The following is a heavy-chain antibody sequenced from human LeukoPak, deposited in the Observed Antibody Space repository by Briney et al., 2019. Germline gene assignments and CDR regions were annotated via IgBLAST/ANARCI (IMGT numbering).Heavy chain of an antibody. CDR2: ISKSSRYI. J-gene: IGHJ4*02. Sequence: GGSLRLSCAASGFTFSDYSMNWVRQAPGKGLEWVSSISKSSRYIYYADSMKGRFTISRDNAKNSLYLQMNSLRAEDTAVYYCARDLGERDSPDYWGQGTLVTVSS. V-gene: IGHV3-21*01. CDR1: GFTFSDYS. D-gene: IGHD3-10*01. CDR3: ARDLGERDSPDY.